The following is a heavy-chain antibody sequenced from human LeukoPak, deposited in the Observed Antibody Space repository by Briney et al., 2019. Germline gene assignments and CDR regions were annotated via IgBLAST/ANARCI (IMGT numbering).Heavy chain of an antibody. D-gene: IGHD3-16*01. V-gene: IGHV3-7*03. CDR3: ARDPGWGALDY. Sequence: GGSLRLSCAASGFSFRSTGMTWVRQTPGKGLELVSNINIDGSQRYHAYSVEGRFTISRDNVKNTLYLQMNSLRVEDTAVYYCARDPGWGALDYWGQGALVIVSS. J-gene: IGHJ4*02. CDR2: INIDGSQR. CDR1: GFSFRSTG.